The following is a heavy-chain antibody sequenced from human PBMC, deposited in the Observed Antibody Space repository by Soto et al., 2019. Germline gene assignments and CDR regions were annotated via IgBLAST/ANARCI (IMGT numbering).Heavy chain of an antibody. V-gene: IGHV4-39*01. CDR2: IYYSGST. CDR1: GSSISSSSYY. CDR3: ARLGYSYVYYYYGMDV. D-gene: IGHD5-18*01. J-gene: IGHJ6*02. Sequence: SETLSLTCTVSGSSISSSSYYWGWIRQHPEKGLEWIGSIYYSGSTYYNKSLKSRVTISVDTSKNQFSLKLSSVTAADTAVYYCARLGYSYVYYYYGMDVWGQGTTVTVSS.